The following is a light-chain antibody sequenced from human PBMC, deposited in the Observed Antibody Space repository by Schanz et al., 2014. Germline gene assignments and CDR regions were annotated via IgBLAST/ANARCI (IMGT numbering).Light chain of an antibody. J-gene: IGKJ5*01. CDR1: QTISIY. CDR2: AAS. Sequence: DIQMTQSPSSLSASIGDRVTITCRASQTISIYLNWYQQKPGKAPNLLIYAASSLRNGVPSRFSGGGSGTDFTLTISSLQPEDFATYYCQQSYKTPPTFGQGTRLEIK. CDR3: QQSYKTPPT. V-gene: IGKV1-39*01.